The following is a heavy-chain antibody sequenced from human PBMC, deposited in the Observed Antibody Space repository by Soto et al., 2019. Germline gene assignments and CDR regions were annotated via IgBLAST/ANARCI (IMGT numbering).Heavy chain of an antibody. CDR3: ATDRGVVTGQYFDH. CDR2: ISTSGSSA. D-gene: IGHD3-10*01. J-gene: IGHJ4*02. V-gene: IGHV3-11*05. Sequence: QVQLEESGGGLVKPGGSLRLSCAAAGFPFSAFYMSWVRQAPGKGLEYISYISTSGSSAHYAGSVKCRFTISRDNSKNSLYLQMNSLRTEDTAVYYCATDRGVVTGQYFDHWGQGALVTVSS. CDR1: GFPFSAFY.